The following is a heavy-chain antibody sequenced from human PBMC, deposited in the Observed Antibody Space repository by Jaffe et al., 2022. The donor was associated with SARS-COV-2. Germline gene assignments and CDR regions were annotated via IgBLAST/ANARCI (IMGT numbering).Heavy chain of an antibody. V-gene: IGHV1-69*01. Sequence: QVQLVQSGAEVKKPGSSVKVSCKASGGTFSSYAISWVRQAPGQGLEWMGGIIPIFGTANYAQKFQGRVTITADESTSTAYMELSSLRSEDTAVYYCARVQLELPRGDYYYYGMDVWGQGTTVTVSS. CDR3: ARVQLELPRGDYYYYGMDV. D-gene: IGHD1-1*01. CDR1: GGTFSSYA. CDR2: IIPIFGTA. J-gene: IGHJ6*02.